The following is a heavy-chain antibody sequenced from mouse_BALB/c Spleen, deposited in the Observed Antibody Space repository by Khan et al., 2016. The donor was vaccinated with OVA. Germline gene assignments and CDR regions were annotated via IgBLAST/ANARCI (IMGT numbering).Heavy chain of an antibody. CDR2: INTYIGEP. D-gene: IGHD2-1*01. CDR1: GYTFTNYV. V-gene: IGHV9-3-1*01. CDR3: ARGNSDFDY. J-gene: IGHJ2*01. Sequence: QIQLVQSGPELKKPGETVKLSCKASGYTFTNYVLNWVKQAPGKGFKWMGWINTYIGEPIYSDDFKGRFALSLEPSASSSSLQIKNPKNEATATYCSARGNSDFDYWGQGTTRTVSS.